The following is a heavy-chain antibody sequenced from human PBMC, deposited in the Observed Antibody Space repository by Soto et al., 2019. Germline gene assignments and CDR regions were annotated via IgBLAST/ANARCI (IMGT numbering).Heavy chain of an antibody. CDR1: GGSINSGGYC. CDR2: ISYGGST. D-gene: IGHD5-18*01. CDR3: SRGILV. Sequence: QVQLQESGPGLVKPSQTLSLTCTVSGGSINSGGYCWSWIRQHPGKGLDWIGCISYGGSTSYNPSLKSRVTISVDTSRNQFSLKLTSVTAADTAVYYCSRGILVWGQGALITVSS. V-gene: IGHV4-31*03. J-gene: IGHJ4*02.